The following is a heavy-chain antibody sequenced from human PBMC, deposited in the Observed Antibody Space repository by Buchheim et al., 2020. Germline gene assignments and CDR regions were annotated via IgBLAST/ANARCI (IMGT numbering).Heavy chain of an antibody. CDR3: AKDLVRDSSGYYFDY. J-gene: IGHJ4*02. Sequence: EVQLVESGGGLVQPGGSLRLSCAASGFAFRSYAMTWVRQAPGKGLEWVSGFTASGSTFYALSGEGRFTISRDNSNNTPYLQMNSLKVEDTAVYYCAKDLVRDSSGYYFDYWGQGIL. CDR1: GFAFRSYA. D-gene: IGHD3-22*01. CDR2: FTASGST. V-gene: IGHV3-23*04.